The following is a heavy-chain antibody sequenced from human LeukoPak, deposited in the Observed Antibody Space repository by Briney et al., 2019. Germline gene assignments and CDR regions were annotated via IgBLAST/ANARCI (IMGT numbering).Heavy chain of an antibody. J-gene: IGHJ4*02. CDR1: GGSISSYH. CDR2: MYYGGNT. CDR3: ARGPTISSGWYYYFHY. Sequence: SETLSLTCTVSGGSISSYHWGWIRQPPGKGLEWIGYMYYGGNTNYNPSLESRVTISVDTSKNQFSLKLSSVTAADTAVYYCARGPTISSGWYYYFHYWGQGTLVTVSS. V-gene: IGHV4-59*01. D-gene: IGHD6-19*01.